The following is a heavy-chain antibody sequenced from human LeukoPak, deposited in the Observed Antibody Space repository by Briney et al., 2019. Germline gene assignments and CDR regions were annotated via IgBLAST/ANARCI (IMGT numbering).Heavy chain of an antibody. J-gene: IGHJ4*02. Sequence: SQTLSLTCTVSGGSISSGGYYWSWIRRHPGKGLEWIGYIYYSGSTYYNPSLKSRVTISVDTSKNQFSLKLSSVTAADTAMYYCARAILIYDSSGYYSLFFDYWGQGTLVTVSS. CDR1: GGSISSGGYY. CDR3: ARAILIYDSSGYYSLFFDY. CDR2: IYYSGST. V-gene: IGHV4-31*03. D-gene: IGHD3-22*01.